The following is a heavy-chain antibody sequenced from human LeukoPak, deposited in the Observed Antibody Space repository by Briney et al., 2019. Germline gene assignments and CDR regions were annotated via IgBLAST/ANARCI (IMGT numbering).Heavy chain of an antibody. CDR3: ARALVVVPAAPPTWFDP. CDR1: GYSISSGYY. J-gene: IGHJ5*02. CDR2: IYHSGST. V-gene: IGHV4-38-2*01. Sequence: SETLSLTCAVSGYSISSGYYWGWIRQPPGKGLEWIGSIYHSGSTYYNPSLKSRVTISVDTSKNQFSLKLSSVTAADTAVYYCARALVVVPAAPPTWFDPWGQGTLVTVSS. D-gene: IGHD2-2*01.